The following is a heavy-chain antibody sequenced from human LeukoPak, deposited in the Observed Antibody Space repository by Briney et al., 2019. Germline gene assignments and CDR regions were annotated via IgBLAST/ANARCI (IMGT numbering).Heavy chain of an antibody. CDR3: ARGREEQWLVRAHLFTPFDY. CDR2: IYYSGST. CDR1: GGSISSSSYY. D-gene: IGHD6-19*01. J-gene: IGHJ4*02. V-gene: IGHV4-39*07. Sequence: SETLSLTCTVSGGSISSSSYYWGWIRQPPGKGLEWIGSIYYSGSTYYNPSLKSRVTISVDTSKNQFSLKLSSVTAADTAVYYCARGREEQWLVRAHLFTPFDYWGQGTLVTVSS.